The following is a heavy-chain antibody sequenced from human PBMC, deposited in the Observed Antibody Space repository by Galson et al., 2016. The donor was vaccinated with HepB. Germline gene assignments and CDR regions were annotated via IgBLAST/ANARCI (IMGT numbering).Heavy chain of an antibody. Sequence: SVKVSCKASRYTFKTYAFHWVRQAPGQGLECMGWINAGNGITKSSQNFQGRVTITRDTTASTVYMELSSLRPDDTAVYYCARAGYYDESGYHTGLDYWGQGTLVTVSS. CDR3: ARAGYYDESGYHTGLDY. CDR2: INAGNGIT. D-gene: IGHD3-16*01. V-gene: IGHV1-3*01. CDR1: RYTFKTYA. J-gene: IGHJ4*02.